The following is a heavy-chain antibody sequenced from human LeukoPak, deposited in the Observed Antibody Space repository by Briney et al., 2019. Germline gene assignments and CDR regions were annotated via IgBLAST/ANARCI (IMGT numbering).Heavy chain of an antibody. CDR3: ARLVAAAASYYYYMDV. D-gene: IGHD6-13*01. J-gene: IGHJ6*03. CDR2: IYPGDSDT. V-gene: IGHV5-51*01. Sequence: GESLKISCKGSGYSFTSYWIGWVRQMPGKGLEWMGIIYPGDSDTRYSPSFQGQVTISADKSISTAYLQWSSLKASDTAMYYCARLVAAAASYYYYMDVWGKGTTVTISS. CDR1: GYSFTSYW.